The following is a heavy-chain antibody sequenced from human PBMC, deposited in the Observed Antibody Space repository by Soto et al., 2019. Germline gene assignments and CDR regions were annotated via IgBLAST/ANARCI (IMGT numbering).Heavy chain of an antibody. V-gene: IGHV3-23*01. CDR3: AKATPYCISTSCLYYYYGMDV. Sequence: GGSLRLSCAASGFTFSSYAMSWVRQAPGKGLEWVSAISGSGGSTYYADSVKGRFTISRDNSKNTLYLQMNSLRAEDTAVYYCAKATPYCISTSCLYYYYGMDVWGQGTTVTVSS. J-gene: IGHJ6*02. CDR1: GFTFSSYA. CDR2: ISGSGGST. D-gene: IGHD2-2*01.